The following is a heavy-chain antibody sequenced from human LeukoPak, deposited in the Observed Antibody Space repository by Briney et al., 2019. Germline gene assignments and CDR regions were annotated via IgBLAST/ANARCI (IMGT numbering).Heavy chain of an antibody. Sequence: GGSLRLSCAASGFTFSSYSMNWVRQAPGKGLEWVSYISSSSSTIYYADSVKGRFTISRDNAKSLLYMQMNSLRAEDTGVYYCARVDSLSASDYWGEGTLVSASS. CDR2: ISSSSSTI. CDR1: GFTFSSYS. V-gene: IGHV3-48*01. CDR3: ARVDSLSASDY. D-gene: IGHD2-21*01. J-gene: IGHJ4*02.